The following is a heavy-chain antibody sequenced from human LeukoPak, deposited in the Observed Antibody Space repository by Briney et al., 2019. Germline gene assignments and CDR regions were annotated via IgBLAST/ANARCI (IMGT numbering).Heavy chain of an antibody. CDR3: ARASVWGSYRYREGYYFDY. CDR1: GYTFTSYG. CDR2: ISAYNGNT. J-gene: IGHJ4*02. Sequence: ASVKVSCKASGYTFTSYGISWVRQAPGQGLEWMGLISAYNGNTNYAQKLQGRVTMTTDTSTSTAYMELRSLRSDDTAVYYCARASVWGSYRYREGYYFDYWGQGTLVTVSS. V-gene: IGHV1-18*01. D-gene: IGHD3-16*02.